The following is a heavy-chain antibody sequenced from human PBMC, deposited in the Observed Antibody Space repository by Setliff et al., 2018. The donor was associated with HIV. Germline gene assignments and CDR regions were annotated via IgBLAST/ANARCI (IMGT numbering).Heavy chain of an antibody. CDR3: ARLGGICSGGSCTALAYTMDV. D-gene: IGHD2-15*01. J-gene: IGHJ6*02. CDR1: GDKSMTYW. CDR2: IFPGDSDT. Sequence: TGESLKISCKASGDKSMTYWIGWVCQMPGKGLEWMGIIFPGDSDTKYSPSFEGQVTISADKSINTAYLQWTSLRASDTAMYYCARLGGICSGGSCTALAYTMDVWGQGTTVTVSS. V-gene: IGHV5-51*01.